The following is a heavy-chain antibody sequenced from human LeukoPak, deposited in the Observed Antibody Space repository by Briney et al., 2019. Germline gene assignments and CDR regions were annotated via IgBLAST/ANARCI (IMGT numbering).Heavy chain of an antibody. D-gene: IGHD6-13*01. CDR2: ISGSSNYI. CDR3: ARGHYSTSWYSGFDY. Sequence: GGSLRLSCAASGFTFSSYTMNWVRQAPGRGLEWVSSISGSSNYIYYADSVKGRFTISRDNVKTSLYLQMNSLSAEDTAVYFCARGHYSTSWYSGFDYWGQGTLVTVSS. CDR1: GFTFSSYT. V-gene: IGHV3-21*01. J-gene: IGHJ4*02.